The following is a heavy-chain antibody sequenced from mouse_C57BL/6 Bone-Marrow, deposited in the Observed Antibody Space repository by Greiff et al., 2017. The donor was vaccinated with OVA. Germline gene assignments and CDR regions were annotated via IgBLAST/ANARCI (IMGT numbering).Heavy chain of an antibody. CDR2: ISNGGGST. CDR1: GFTFSDYY. CDR3: ARHSQDGYLFWYFDV. V-gene: IGHV5-12*01. D-gene: IGHD2-3*01. J-gene: IGHJ1*03. Sequence: EVNLVESGGGLVQPGGSLKLSCAASGFTFSDYYMYWVRQTPEKRLEWVAYISNGGGSTYYPDTVKGRFTISRDNAKNTLYLQMSRLKSEDTAMYYCARHSQDGYLFWYFDVWGTGTTVTVSS.